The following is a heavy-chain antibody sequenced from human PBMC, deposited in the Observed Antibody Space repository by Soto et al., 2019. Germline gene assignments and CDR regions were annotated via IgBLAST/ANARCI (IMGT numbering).Heavy chain of an antibody. V-gene: IGHV4-4*07. CDR2: IYATGTT. Sequence: KPSETLSLTCTVSGASISGYYWSWIRKSAGKGLEWIGRIYATGTTDYNPSLKSRVMMSVDTSKNQFSLKLSSVSAADTALYYCARCSLVVVPAPGFDPWGRGTLVTVSS. D-gene: IGHD2-2*01. CDR3: ARCSLVVVPAPGFDP. J-gene: IGHJ5*02. CDR1: GASISGYY.